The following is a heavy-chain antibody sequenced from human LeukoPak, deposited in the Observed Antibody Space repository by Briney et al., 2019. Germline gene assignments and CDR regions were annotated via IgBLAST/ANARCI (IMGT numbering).Heavy chain of an antibody. V-gene: IGHV4-39*01. CDR1: GGSISDSSFY. CDR2: VHSSGNT. J-gene: IGHJ4*02. Sequence: SEALSLTCTVSGGSISDSSFYWGWLRQSPGKGLEWIGSVHSSGNTNYGPSLNSRVTLSGDTSKNQFSLNLSSVTAADTAVYYCARCLATGGRVSFDYWGQGTLVTVSS. CDR3: ARCLATGGRVSFDY. D-gene: IGHD6-13*01.